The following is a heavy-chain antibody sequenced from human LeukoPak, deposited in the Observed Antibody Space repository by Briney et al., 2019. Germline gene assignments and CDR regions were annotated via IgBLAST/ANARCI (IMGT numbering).Heavy chain of an antibody. CDR2: MNPNSGNT. Sequence: ASVKVSCKASGYTFTSYDINWVRQATGQGLEWMGWMNPNSGNTGYAQKFQGRVTITADKSTSTAYMELSSLRSEDTAVYYCASLTRPRGYFYGMDVWGQGTTVTVSS. V-gene: IGHV1-8*01. CDR1: GYTFTSYD. CDR3: ASLTRPRGYFYGMDV. J-gene: IGHJ6*02.